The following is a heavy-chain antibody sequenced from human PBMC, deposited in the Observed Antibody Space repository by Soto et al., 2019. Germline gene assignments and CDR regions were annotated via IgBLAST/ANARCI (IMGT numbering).Heavy chain of an antibody. J-gene: IGHJ6*02. CDR1: GYTFTSYG. CDR3: ARTLRGIAVAGDMDV. CDR2: ISAYNGNT. Sequence: ASVKVSCKASGYTFTSYGISWVRQAPGQGLEWMGWISAYNGNTNYAQKLQGRVTMTTDTSTSTAYMELRSLRSDDTAMYYCARTLRGIAVAGDMDVWGQGTTVTVSS. D-gene: IGHD6-19*01. V-gene: IGHV1-18*01.